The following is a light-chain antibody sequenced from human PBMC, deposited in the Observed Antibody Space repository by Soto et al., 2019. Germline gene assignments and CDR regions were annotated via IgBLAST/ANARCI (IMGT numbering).Light chain of an antibody. CDR3: FSYTSSGTYV. Sequence: QTLLTKPASLSGSPGQSITISCTGTSSDVGNYKYVSWYQQHPGKAPKLMIYEVSNRPSGVSNRFSGSKSGNTASLTISGLQAEDETDYYCFSYTSSGTYVFGTGTKVTVL. CDR1: SSDVGNYKY. V-gene: IGLV2-14*01. J-gene: IGLJ1*01. CDR2: EVS.